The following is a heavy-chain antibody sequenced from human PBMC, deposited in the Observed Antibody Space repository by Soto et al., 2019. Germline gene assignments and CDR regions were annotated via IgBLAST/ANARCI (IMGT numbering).Heavy chain of an antibody. CDR1: GGSVSSGIYY. Sequence: SETLSLTCTVSGGSVSSGIYYWSWIRQPPGKGLEWIGYIYYSGSTNYNPSLKSRVTISVDTSKNQFSLKLSSVTAADTAVYYCARMMQGSYFDYWGQGTLVTVSS. CDR2: IYYSGST. J-gene: IGHJ4*02. D-gene: IGHD3-10*01. V-gene: IGHV4-61*01. CDR3: ARMMQGSYFDY.